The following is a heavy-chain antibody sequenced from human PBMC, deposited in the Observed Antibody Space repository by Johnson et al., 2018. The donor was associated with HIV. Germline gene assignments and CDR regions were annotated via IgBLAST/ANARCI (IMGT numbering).Heavy chain of an antibody. Sequence: QEQLVESGGGVVQPGESLRLSCAASGFTFSSYGMHWVRQAPGKGLAWVAFIRYDGSNTYYADSVKGRFTISRDNSKNTLYLQMGSLRAEDTAVYYCAKDQHYYDSRNGGAFDIWGQGEMVTVSS. V-gene: IGHV3-30*02. CDR3: AKDQHYYDSRNGGAFDI. CDR2: IRYDGSNT. J-gene: IGHJ3*02. D-gene: IGHD3-22*01. CDR1: GFTFSSYG.